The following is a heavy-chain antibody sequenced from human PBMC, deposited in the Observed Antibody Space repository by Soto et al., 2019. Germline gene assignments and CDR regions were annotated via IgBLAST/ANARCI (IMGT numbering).Heavy chain of an antibody. CDR1: GFTFNSYA. CDR3: AKYSGYEPYYGMGV. D-gene: IGHD5-12*01. V-gene: IGHV3-23*01. CDR2: ISGSGGST. J-gene: IGHJ6*02. Sequence: EVQLLESGGGLVQPGGSLRLSCAASGFTFNSYAMSWVRQAPGKGLEWVSAISGSGGSTYYADSVKGRFTISRDNSKNTLYLQINSLRAEETAVYYCAKYSGYEPYYGMGVWGQGTTVTVSS.